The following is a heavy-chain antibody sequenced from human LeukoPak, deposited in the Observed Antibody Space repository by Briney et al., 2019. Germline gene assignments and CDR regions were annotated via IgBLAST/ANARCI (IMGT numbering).Heavy chain of an antibody. CDR1: GGSISSGGYY. Sequence: SETLSLTCTVSGGSISSGGYYWSWIRQHPGKGLEWIGYIYYSGSTYYNPSLKSRVTISVDTSKNRFSLRLSSVTAADTAVYYCARAALERGHYYYMDVWGKGTTVTVSS. CDR3: ARAALERGHYYYMDV. J-gene: IGHJ6*03. V-gene: IGHV4-31*03. CDR2: IYYSGST. D-gene: IGHD1-1*01.